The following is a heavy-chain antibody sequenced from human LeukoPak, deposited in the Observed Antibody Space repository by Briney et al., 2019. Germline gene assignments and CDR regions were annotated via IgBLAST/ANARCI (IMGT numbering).Heavy chain of an antibody. CDR3: ARLKAVAGPHYYFDY. CDR1: GFTFSSYA. Sequence: PPGGSLRLSCGASGFTFSSYAMHWVRQAPGKGLEWVAVISYDGSNKDYADSVKGRFTISRDDSKNTLFLQMNSLRIDDTAVYYCARLKAVAGPHYYFDYWGQGTLVTVSS. D-gene: IGHD6-19*01. V-gene: IGHV3-30*04. J-gene: IGHJ4*02. CDR2: ISYDGSNK.